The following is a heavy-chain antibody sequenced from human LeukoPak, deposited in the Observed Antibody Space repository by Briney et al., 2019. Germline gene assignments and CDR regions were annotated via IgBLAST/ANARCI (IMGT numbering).Heavy chain of an antibody. CDR3: ARDPYYYDSSGYYGEGFDY. D-gene: IGHD3-22*01. V-gene: IGHV3-48*03. Sequence: GGSLRLSCAASGFTLSSYEMNWVRQAPGRGLEWVSYISSSGVTIYYADSVKGRFTVSRDNAKNSLYLQMNSLRAEDTAVYYCARDPYYYDSSGYYGEGFDYWGQGTLVTVSS. CDR2: ISSSGVTI. J-gene: IGHJ4*02. CDR1: GFTLSSYE.